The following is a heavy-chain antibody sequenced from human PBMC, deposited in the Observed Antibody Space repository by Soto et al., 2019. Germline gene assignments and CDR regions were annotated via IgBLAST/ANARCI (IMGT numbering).Heavy chain of an antibody. Sequence: SQTLSLTCVISGDSASSDSAAWNWIRQSPSRGLEWLGRTYYKSKWYNNYAASVKSRITINPDTSKNQFSLQLNSVTPDDTAVYYCARGDQGFDYWGQGTLVTVS. D-gene: IGHD3-16*01. CDR2: TYYKSKWYN. V-gene: IGHV6-1*01. J-gene: IGHJ4*02. CDR1: GDSASSDSAA. CDR3: ARGDQGFDY.